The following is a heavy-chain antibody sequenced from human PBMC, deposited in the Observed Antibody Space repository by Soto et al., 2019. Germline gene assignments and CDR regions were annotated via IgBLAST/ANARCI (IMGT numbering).Heavy chain of an antibody. V-gene: IGHV3-53*02. J-gene: IGHJ6*02. CDR3: ARDNAGDYYYYYGMDV. CDR1: GFTVSSNY. D-gene: IGHD3-10*01. CDR2: IYSGGST. Sequence: EVQLVETGGGLIQPGGSLRLSCAASGFTVSSNYMSWVRQAPGKGLEWVSVIYSGGSTYYADSVKGRFTISRDNSKNTLYLQMNSLRAEDTAVYYCARDNAGDYYYYYGMDVWGQGTTVTVSS.